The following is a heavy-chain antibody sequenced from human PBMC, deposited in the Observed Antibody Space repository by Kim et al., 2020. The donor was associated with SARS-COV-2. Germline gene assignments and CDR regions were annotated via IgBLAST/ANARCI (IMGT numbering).Heavy chain of an antibody. V-gene: IGHV3-33*06. D-gene: IGHD6-13*01. Sequence: GGSLRLSCAASGFTVSSYGMHWVRQAPGKGLEWVAVIWYDGSNKYYADSVKGRFTISRDNSKNTLYLQMNSLRAEDTAVYYCAKDVGAAALSRQAFDIWGQGTMVTVSS. J-gene: IGHJ3*02. CDR3: AKDVGAAALSRQAFDI. CDR1: GFTVSSYG. CDR2: IWYDGSNK.